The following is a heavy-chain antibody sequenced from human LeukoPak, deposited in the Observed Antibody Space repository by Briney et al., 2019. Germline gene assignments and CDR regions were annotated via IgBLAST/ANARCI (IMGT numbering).Heavy chain of an antibody. CDR1: GFTFSQYS. D-gene: IGHD1-26*01. V-gene: IGHV3-48*04. CDR2: IRGRTSTI. CDR3: ARIVGASTLVDY. J-gene: IGHJ4*02. Sequence: AGGSLRLSCVASGFTFSQYSMNWVRQAPGKGLEWLAYIRGRTSTIQYADSVRGRFTISRDNAKKSLYLQMNSLRAEDTGVYYCARIVGASTLVDYWGQGTLVTVSS.